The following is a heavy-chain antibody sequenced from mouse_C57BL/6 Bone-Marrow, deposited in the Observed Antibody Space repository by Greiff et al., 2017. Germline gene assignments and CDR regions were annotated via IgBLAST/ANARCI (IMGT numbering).Heavy chain of an antibody. D-gene: IGHD4-1*01. Sequence: QVQLQQPGAELVKPGASVKLSCKASGYTFTSYWMHWVKQRPGQGLEWIGMIHPNRGSTNYNEKFKSKATLTVDKSSSTAYMQLSSLTSEDSAVYYCARELTNWDWYFDVWGTGTAVTVSS. CDR3: ARELTNWDWYFDV. CDR2: IHPNRGST. CDR1: GYTFTSYW. V-gene: IGHV1-64*01. J-gene: IGHJ1*03.